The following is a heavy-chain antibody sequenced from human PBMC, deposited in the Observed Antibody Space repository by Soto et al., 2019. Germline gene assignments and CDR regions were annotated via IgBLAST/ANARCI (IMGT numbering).Heavy chain of an antibody. CDR2: IHSSGIT. J-gene: IGHJ4*02. Sequence: KTSETLSLTCTVSGGSISGSFWTWVRQPPGRGLEWIGYIHSSGITSYNPSLKSRVTISVDTSKNQFSLKLSSVTAADTAIYYCARYCSGGRCSSKSLDYWGPGAMVTV. CDR1: GGSISGSF. D-gene: IGHD2-15*01. CDR3: ARYCSGGRCSSKSLDY. V-gene: IGHV4-59*01.